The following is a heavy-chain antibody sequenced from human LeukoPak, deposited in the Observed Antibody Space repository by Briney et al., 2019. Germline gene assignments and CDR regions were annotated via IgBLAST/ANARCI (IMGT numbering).Heavy chain of an antibody. CDR2: INPNSGGT. J-gene: IGHJ6*03. Sequence: ASVKVSCKASGYTFTSYYMHWVRQAPGQGLEWMGWINPNSGGTNYAQKFQGRVTMTRDTSISTAYMELSRLRSDDTAVYYCARDVATKYYYYYYYMDVWGKGTTVTISS. CDR3: ARDVATKYYYYYYYMDV. CDR1: GYTFTSYY. D-gene: IGHD5-12*01. V-gene: IGHV1-2*02.